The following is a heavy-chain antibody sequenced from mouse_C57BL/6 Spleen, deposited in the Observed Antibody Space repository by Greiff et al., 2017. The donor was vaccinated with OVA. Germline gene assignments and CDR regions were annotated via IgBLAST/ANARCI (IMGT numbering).Heavy chain of an antibody. CDR3: ARAGDDYDGFAY. CDR1: GFTFSSYA. D-gene: IGHD2-4*01. CDR2: ISDGGSYT. Sequence: EVKLVESGGGLVKPGGSLKLSCAASGFTFSSYAMSWVRQTPEKRLEWVATISDGGSYTYYPDNVKGRFTISRDNAKNNLYLQMSHLKSEDTAMYYCARAGDDYDGFAYWGQGTLVTVSA. J-gene: IGHJ3*01. V-gene: IGHV5-4*03.